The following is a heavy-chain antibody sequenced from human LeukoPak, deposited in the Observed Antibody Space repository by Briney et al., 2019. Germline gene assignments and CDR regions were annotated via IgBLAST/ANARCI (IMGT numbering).Heavy chain of an antibody. J-gene: IGHJ3*02. CDR1: GFTVSSNY. V-gene: IGHV3-66*01. Sequence: GGSLRLSCAASGFTVSSNYMSWVRQAPGKGLEWVSVIYSGGSTYYADSVKGRLTISRDNSKNTLYLQMNSLRAEDTAVYYCASEAPLWRSGTPREAFDIWGQGTMVIVPS. D-gene: IGHD3-3*01. CDR2: IYSGGST. CDR3: ASEAPLWRSGTPREAFDI.